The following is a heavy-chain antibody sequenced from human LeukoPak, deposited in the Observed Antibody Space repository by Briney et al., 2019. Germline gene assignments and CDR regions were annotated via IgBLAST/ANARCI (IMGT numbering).Heavy chain of an antibody. CDR1: GGSFSGYY. CDR3: ARGPYTSSWYRFDY. Sequence: SETLSLTCAVYGGSFSGYYWSWIRQPPGKGLEWIGEINHSGSTNYNPSLKSRVTISVDTSKNQFSLKLSSVTAADTAVYYCARGPYTSSWYRFDYWVQGTLVTVSS. CDR2: INHSGST. J-gene: IGHJ4*02. D-gene: IGHD6-13*01. V-gene: IGHV4-34*01.